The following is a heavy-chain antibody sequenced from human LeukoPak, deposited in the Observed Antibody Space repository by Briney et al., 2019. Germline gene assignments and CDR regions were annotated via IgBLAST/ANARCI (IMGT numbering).Heavy chain of an antibody. CDR2: IYYSGST. J-gene: IGHJ4*02. CDR1: GGSISSYY. D-gene: IGHD6-6*01. Sequence: SETLSLTCTVSGGSISSYYWSWLRQPPGKGLEWIGYIYYSGSTNHNPSLKSRVTISIDTSKNQFSLKLSSVTAADTAVYYCARLSIAALSSPDYWGQGTLVTVSS. CDR3: ARLSIAALSSPDY. V-gene: IGHV4-59*01.